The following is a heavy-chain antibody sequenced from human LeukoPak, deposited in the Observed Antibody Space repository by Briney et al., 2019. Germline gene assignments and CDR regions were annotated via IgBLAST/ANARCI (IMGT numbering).Heavy chain of an antibody. CDR3: ASPVKYYDTWSGYPPFDY. Sequence: ASVKVSCKASGYTFTSYYMHWVRQAPGQGLEWMGIINPSGGSTSYAQKFQGRVTMTRDTSTGTVYMELSSLRSEDTAVYYCASPVKYYDTWSGYPPFDYWGQGTLVTVSS. J-gene: IGHJ4*02. CDR2: INPSGGST. V-gene: IGHV1-46*01. D-gene: IGHD3-3*01. CDR1: GYTFTSYY.